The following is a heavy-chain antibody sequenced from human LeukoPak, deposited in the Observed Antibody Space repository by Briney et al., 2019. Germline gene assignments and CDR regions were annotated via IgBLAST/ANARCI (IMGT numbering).Heavy chain of an antibody. V-gene: IGHV4-30-4*01. J-gene: IGHJ6*02. CDR3: ARTFITVIRGEYYYGMDV. CDR1: GGSISSGDYY. D-gene: IGHD3-10*01. Sequence: ASETLSLTCTVSGGSISSGDYYWSWIRQPPGKGLEWIGYIYYSGSTYYNPSLKSRLTISVDTSRTQFSLKLSSVTAADTAVYYCARTFITVIRGEYYYGMDVWGQGTTVTVSS. CDR2: IYYSGST.